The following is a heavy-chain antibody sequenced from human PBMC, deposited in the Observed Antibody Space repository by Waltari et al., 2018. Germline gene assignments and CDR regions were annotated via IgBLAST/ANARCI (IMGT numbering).Heavy chain of an antibody. CDR1: GYSISSGYY. Sequence: QVQLQESGPGLVKPSETLSLTCTVSGYSISSGYYWGWIRQPPGKGLEWIGSIYHSGSTYYNPSLKSRVTISVDTSKNQFSLKLSSVTAADTAVYYCASATGDGRYYFDYWGQGTLVTVSS. V-gene: IGHV4-38-2*02. CDR3: ASATGDGRYYFDY. J-gene: IGHJ4*02. CDR2: IYHSGST. D-gene: IGHD7-27*01.